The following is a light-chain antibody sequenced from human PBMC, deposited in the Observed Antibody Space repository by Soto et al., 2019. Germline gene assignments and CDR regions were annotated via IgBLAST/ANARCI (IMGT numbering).Light chain of an antibody. Sequence: AIPGTQSPSSLSASVGDRVTICCRACQGIGNALGCYHRKPGKPPKVLIYGASNLQSGAPPRFSGSGSGTDFTLAISSLQPEDSATYYCLQDINYPWTLGQGTKVDIK. CDR2: GAS. V-gene: IGKV1-6*01. J-gene: IGKJ1*01. CDR1: QGIGNA. CDR3: LQDINYPWT.